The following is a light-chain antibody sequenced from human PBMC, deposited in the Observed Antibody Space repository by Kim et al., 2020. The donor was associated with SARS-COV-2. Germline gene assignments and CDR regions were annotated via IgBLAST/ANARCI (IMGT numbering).Light chain of an antibody. CDR2: EDT. CDR1: KLGDKY. Sequence: SYELTQPPSVSVSPGQTASITCSGDKLGDKYACWYQQKPGQSPVLVIHEDTKRPSGIPERFSGSKSGNTATLTINGTQTTDEADFYCQAWDSRTVIFGGGTKLTVL. CDR3: QAWDSRTVI. J-gene: IGLJ2*01. V-gene: IGLV3-1*01.